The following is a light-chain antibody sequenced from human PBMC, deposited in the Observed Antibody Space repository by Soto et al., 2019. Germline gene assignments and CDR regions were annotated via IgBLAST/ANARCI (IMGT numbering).Light chain of an antibody. CDR1: QSVSSSY. V-gene: IGKV3-20*01. Sequence: EMVLTQSPGTLSLSTGERATLSCRASQSVSSSYLASYHQKPGQAPRLLLYGASSRATGIPDRFSGRGSGTDFTLPSSRLEPEDFSVYYCDEYGSSRTFGQGTKVYIK. J-gene: IGKJ1*01. CDR2: GAS. CDR3: DEYGSSRT.